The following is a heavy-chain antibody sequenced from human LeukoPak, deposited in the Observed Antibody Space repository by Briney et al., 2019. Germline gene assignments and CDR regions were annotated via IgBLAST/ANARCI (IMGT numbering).Heavy chain of an antibody. J-gene: IGHJ4*02. V-gene: IGHV3-30*18. D-gene: IGHD6-13*01. CDR1: GFTFSSYG. Sequence: GGSLRLSCAASGFTFSSYGMHWVRQAPGKGLEWVAVISYDGSNKYYADSVKGRFTISRDNSKNTLYLQMNSLRAEDTAVYYCAKPLSIAAAGVGYWGQGTLVTVSS. CDR2: ISYDGSNK. CDR3: AKPLSIAAAGVGY.